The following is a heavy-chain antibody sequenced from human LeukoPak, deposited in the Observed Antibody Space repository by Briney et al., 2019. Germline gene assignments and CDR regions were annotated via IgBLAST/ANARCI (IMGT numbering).Heavy chain of an antibody. CDR1: GGSISSGDYY. CDR2: LYYSGNT. D-gene: IGHD4-17*01. V-gene: IGHV4-30-4*01. CDR3: ARARGHYGDYTNWFDP. J-gene: IGHJ5*02. Sequence: SETLSLTCTVSGGSISSGDYYWSWIRQPPGKGLEWSGYLYYSGNTYYNPSLKSRVTMSVDTSKNQFSLKPSSVTAADTAVYYCARARGHYGDYTNWFDPWGQGTLVTVSS.